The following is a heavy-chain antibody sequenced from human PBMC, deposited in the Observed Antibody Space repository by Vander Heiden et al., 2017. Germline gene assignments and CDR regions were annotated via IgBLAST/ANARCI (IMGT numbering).Heavy chain of an antibody. J-gene: IGHJ6*02. CDR2: IGSSGSTI. CDR3: ARQILNNIGYYYYGMDV. V-gene: IGHV3-48*01. Sequence: EVQLVESGGGLVQPGGSLRLSCAASGFTFRNYNMNWVRQAPGKGLEWVSHIGSSGSTIYYADSVKGRFTISRDNAKNSLYLQVNSLRAADTAVYYCARQILNNIGYYYYGMDVWGQGTTVTVSS. D-gene: IGHD1-20*01. CDR1: GFTFRNYN.